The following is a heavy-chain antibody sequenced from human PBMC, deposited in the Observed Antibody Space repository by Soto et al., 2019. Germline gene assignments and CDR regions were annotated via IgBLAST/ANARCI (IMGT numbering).Heavy chain of an antibody. CDR2: TYYRSKWYN. V-gene: IGHV6-1*01. CDR1: GDSVSSNSAA. J-gene: IGHJ6*02. D-gene: IGHD3-3*01. CDR3: AREGYDFWSGYPPYYYYGMDV. Sequence: SQTLSLTCVISGDSVSSNSAAWNWIRQSPSRGLEWLGRTYYRSKWYNDYAVSVKSRITINPDTSKNQFSLQLNSVTPEDTAVYYCAREGYDFWSGYPPYYYYGMDVWGQGTTVTVSS.